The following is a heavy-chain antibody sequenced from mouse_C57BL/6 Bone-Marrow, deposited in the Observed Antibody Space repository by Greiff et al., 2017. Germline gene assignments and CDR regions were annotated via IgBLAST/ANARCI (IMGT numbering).Heavy chain of an antibody. V-gene: IGHV1-81*01. J-gene: IGHJ2*01. CDR2: IYPRSGNT. CDR1: GYTFTSYG. D-gene: IGHD2-3*01. CDR3: SRWLLSNFDY. Sequence: VQRVESGAELARPGASVKLSCKASGYTFTSYGISWVKQRTGQGLEWIGEIYPRSGNTYYNEKFKGKATLTADKSSSPAYMELRSLTSEDSAVYFCSRWLLSNFDYWGQGTTLTVSS.